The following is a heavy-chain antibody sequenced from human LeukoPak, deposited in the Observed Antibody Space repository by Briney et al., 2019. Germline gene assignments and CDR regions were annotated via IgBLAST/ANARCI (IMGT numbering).Heavy chain of an antibody. J-gene: IGHJ4*02. D-gene: IGHD2-15*01. V-gene: IGHV3-15*01. CDR1: GFTFSSYA. Sequence: SGGSLRLSCAAPGFTFSSYAMSWVRQAPGKGLEWVGRIKSKTDGGTTDYAAPVKGRFTISRDDSKNTLYLQMNSLKTEDTAVYYCTTDAQVVVAGAYFDYWGQGTLVTVSS. CDR3: TTDAQVVVAGAYFDY. CDR2: IKSKTDGGTT.